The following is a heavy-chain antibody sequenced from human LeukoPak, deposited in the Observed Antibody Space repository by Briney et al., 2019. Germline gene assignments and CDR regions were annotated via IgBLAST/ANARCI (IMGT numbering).Heavy chain of an antibody. CDR3: ARVPSTVTTSWFDP. CDR1: GFTFSSYW. CDR2: INQDGSEK. J-gene: IGHJ5*02. Sequence: GGSLRLSCAASGFTFSSYWMHWVRQTPGKGLEWVANINQDGSEKYYVDSVKGRFTISRDNAKNSLYLQMNSLRAEDTAVYSCARVPSTVTTSWFDPWGQGSLVTVSS. V-gene: IGHV3-7*04. D-gene: IGHD4-17*01.